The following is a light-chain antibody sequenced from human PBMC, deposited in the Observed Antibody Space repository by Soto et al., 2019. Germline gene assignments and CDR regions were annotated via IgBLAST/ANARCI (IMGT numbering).Light chain of an antibody. J-gene: IGKJ4*01. Sequence: AIQLTQSPSSLSASTGDRVAIRCRASQGLKSALVWYQQKPGNSHKILVYDASSLEGGVPSRFSGSEYGTDFTLTFTSLQPEDLSTYYCQQHGTLPLTFGGGTKVEIK. CDR1: QGLKSA. CDR2: DAS. V-gene: IGKV1-13*02. CDR3: QQHGTLPLT.